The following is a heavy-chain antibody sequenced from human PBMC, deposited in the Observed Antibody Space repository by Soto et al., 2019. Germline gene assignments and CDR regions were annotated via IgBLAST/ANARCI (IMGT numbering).Heavy chain of an antibody. D-gene: IGHD3-22*01. CDR2: IKQDGSEK. J-gene: IGHJ3*02. V-gene: IGHV3-7*01. CDR3: ARESSGVDYYDSSGYPTDAFDI. CDR1: GFTFSSYW. Sequence: EVQLVESGGGLVQPGGSLRLSCAASGFTFSSYWMSWVRQAPGKGLEWVANIKQDGSEKYYVDSVKGRFTISRDNAKNSLCLQMNSLGVDERAVYYCARESSGVDYYDSSGYPTDAFDIWGQGTMVTVSS.